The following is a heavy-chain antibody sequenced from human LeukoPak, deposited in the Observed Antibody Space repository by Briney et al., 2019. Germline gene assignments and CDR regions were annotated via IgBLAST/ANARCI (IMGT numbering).Heavy chain of an antibody. V-gene: IGHV3-21*01. CDR3: ARDIAVAGTAWFDP. J-gene: IGHJ5*02. CDR1: GFTFSSYS. Sequence: KPGGSLRLSCAASGFTFSSYSMNWVRQAPGKGLEWVSSISSSSSYIYYADSVKGRFTISRDNAKNSLYLQMNSLRAEDTAVYYCARDIAVAGTAWFDPWGQGTLVTVSS. D-gene: IGHD6-19*01. CDR2: ISSSSSYI.